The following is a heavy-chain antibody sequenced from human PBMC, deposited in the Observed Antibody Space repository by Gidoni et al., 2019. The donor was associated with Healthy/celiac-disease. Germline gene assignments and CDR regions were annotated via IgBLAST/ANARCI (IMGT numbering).Heavy chain of an antibody. V-gene: IGHV3-11*01. CDR3: AREDVVVVAATPDY. Sequence: QVQLVESGGGLVKPVGSLRLSCAASGLPFSDYYMRCIRQAPGQGLEWVSYISSSGSTIYYADSVKGRFTISRDKAKNSLYLQMNSLRAEDTAVYYCAREDVVVVAATPDYWGQGTLVTVSS. J-gene: IGHJ4*02. D-gene: IGHD2-15*01. CDR2: ISSSGSTI. CDR1: GLPFSDYY.